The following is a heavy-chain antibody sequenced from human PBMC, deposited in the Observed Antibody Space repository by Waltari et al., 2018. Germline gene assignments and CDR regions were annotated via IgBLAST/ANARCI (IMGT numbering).Heavy chain of an antibody. V-gene: IGHV3-53*01. D-gene: IGHD6-13*01. CDR1: GFTVSSNY. J-gene: IGHJ4*02. CDR2: IYSGGST. CDR3: AREFRGTAAAGYFDY. Sequence: EVQLVESGGGVIHPGGSLRLSCAASGFTVSSNYKDWFRQAPGKGLEWVSVIYSGGSTYYADSVKGRFTISRDNSKNTLYLQMNSLRAEDTAVYYCAREFRGTAAAGYFDYWGQGTLVTVSS.